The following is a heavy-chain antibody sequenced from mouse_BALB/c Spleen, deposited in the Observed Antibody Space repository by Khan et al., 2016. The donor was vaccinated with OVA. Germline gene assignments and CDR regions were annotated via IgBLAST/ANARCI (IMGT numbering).Heavy chain of an antibody. V-gene: IGHV14-3*02. CDR2: IDPQNGNT. CDR3: VRRVRN. Sequence: VQLKESGADLVKSGATLKLSCTASGLNIKANYMPWLHQCPDQSLEWIGRIDPQNGNTKYQPKFQGKATITTDTSYNTPYLQLRSLTSEVTAVXSCVRRVRNGGKGTSLTVSS. D-gene: IGHD2-13*01. J-gene: IGHJ2*03. CDR1: GLNIKANY.